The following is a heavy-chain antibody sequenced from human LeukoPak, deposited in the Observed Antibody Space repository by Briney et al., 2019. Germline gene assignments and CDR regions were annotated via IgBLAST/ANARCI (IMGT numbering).Heavy chain of an antibody. CDR1: GFTFSSYA. CDR2: ISSNGGST. D-gene: IGHD3-10*01. CDR3: ARVGSGSYYFDY. Sequence: GGSLRLSCAASGFTFSSYAMHWVRQAPGKGLEYVSAISSNGGSTYYANSVKGRFTISRDNSKNTLYLQMGSLRAEDMAVYYCARVGSGSYYFDYWGQGTLVTVSS. J-gene: IGHJ4*02. V-gene: IGHV3-64*01.